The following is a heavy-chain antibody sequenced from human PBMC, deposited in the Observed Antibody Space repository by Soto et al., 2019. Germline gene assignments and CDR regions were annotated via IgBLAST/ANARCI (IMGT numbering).Heavy chain of an antibody. D-gene: IGHD6-19*01. CDR3: ARDGWFENGYYYYYMDV. CDR2: IYYSGST. V-gene: IGHV4-59*01. J-gene: IGHJ6*03. CDR1: GGSISSYY. Sequence: SETLSLTCTVSGGSISSYYWSWILQPPGKGLEWIGYIYYSGSTNYNPSLKSRVTISVDTSKNQFSLKLSSVTAADTAVYYCARDGWFENGYYYYYMDVWGKGTTVTVSS.